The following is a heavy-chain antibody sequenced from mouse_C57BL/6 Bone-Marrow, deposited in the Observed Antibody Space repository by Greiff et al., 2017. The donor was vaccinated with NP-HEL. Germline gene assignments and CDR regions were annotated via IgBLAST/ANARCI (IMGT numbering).Heavy chain of an antibody. V-gene: IGHV1-69*01. CDR2: IDPSDSYT. CDR3: VYYDYDVNWYFDV. Sequence: VQLQQPGAELVMPGASVKLSCKASGYTFTSYWMHWVKQRPGQGLEWIGEIDPSDSYTNYNQKFKGKSTLTVDTSSSTAYLQLSSLTSEDSAVYYCVYYDYDVNWYFDVWGTGTTVTVSS. D-gene: IGHD2-4*01. J-gene: IGHJ1*03. CDR1: GYTFTSYW.